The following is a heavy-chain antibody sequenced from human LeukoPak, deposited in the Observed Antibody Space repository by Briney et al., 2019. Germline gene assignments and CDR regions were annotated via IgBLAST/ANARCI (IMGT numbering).Heavy chain of an antibody. CDR1: GYTFTGYY. CDR2: INPNSGGT. D-gene: IGHD3-9*01. J-gene: IGHJ4*02. CDR3: ARSPHILTGENFDF. V-gene: IGHV1-2*02. Sequence: ASVKVSCKASGYTFTGYYMHWVRQAPGQGLEWMGWINPNSGGTNYAQKFQGRVTMTRDTSITTAYMELSRLRSDDTAMYFCARSPHILTGENFDFWGQGTLVTVSS.